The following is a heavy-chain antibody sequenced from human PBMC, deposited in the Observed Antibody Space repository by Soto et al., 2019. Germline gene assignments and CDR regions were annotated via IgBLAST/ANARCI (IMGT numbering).Heavy chain of an antibody. CDR3: ARGGWGREVGWFDP. J-gene: IGHJ5*02. Sequence: QVQLQESGPGLVKPSQTLSLTCTVSGGSISSGGYYWSWIRQHPGKGLEWIGYIYYSGSTYYNPSLKSRVTISVDTSKNQFSLKLSSVTAAGTAVHYCARGGWGREVGWFDPWGQGTLVTVSS. CDR1: GGSISSGGYY. D-gene: IGHD2-21*02. CDR2: IYYSGST. V-gene: IGHV4-31*03.